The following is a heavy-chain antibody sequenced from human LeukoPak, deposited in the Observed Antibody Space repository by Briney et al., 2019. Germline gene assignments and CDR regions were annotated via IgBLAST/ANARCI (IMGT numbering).Heavy chain of an antibody. V-gene: IGHV4-59*08. CDR2: TSDSGNT. J-gene: IGHJ5*02. D-gene: IGHD2-15*01. CDR1: GGSIRNYY. Sequence: PSETLSLTCTVSGGSIRNYYWNWIRQPPGKGLEWIGYTSDSGNTDYKPSLKSRVTISVDTSKNQFSLNLSSVTAADTAVYYCARHRLNIVVVVASTYFWFDPWGQGTLVTVSS. CDR3: ARHRLNIVVVVASTYFWFDP.